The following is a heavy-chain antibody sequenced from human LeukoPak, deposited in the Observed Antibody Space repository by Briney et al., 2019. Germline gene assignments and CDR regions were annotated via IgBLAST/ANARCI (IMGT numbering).Heavy chain of an antibody. Sequence: ASVKVSCKASGYTFTSYGISWVRQAPGQGLEWMGWISAYNGNTNYAQKFQGRVTMTTDTSTSTAYVELRSLRSDDTAVYYCARDHSIITPYSGSYPPPHWFDPWGQGTLVTVSS. CDR3: ARDHSIITPYSGSYPPPHWFDP. CDR2: ISAYNGNT. J-gene: IGHJ5*02. V-gene: IGHV1-18*01. D-gene: IGHD1-26*01. CDR1: GYTFTSYG.